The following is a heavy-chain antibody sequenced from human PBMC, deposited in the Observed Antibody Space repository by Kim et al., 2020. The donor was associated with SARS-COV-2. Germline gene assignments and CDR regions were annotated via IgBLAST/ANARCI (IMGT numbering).Heavy chain of an antibody. V-gene: IGHV4-31*02. J-gene: IGHJ4*02. D-gene: IGHD2-2*01. CDR3: ARNYCSTTSCHPFDY. Sequence: PSLKSRVTISVDTSKNQFSLKVSSVTAADTAVYYCARNYCSTTSCHPFDYWGPGTLVTVSS.